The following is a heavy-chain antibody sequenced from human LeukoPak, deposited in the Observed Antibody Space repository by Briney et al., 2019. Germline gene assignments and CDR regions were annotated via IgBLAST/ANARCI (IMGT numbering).Heavy chain of an antibody. V-gene: IGHV4-38-2*01. J-gene: IGHJ3*02. D-gene: IGHD2-2*01. CDR1: GYSISSGYY. CDR3: ATPYCSSTSCYDAFDI. CDR2: IYHSGST. Sequence: SETLSLTCAVSGYSISSGYYWGWIRQPPGKGLEWIGSIYHSGSTYYNPSLKSRVTISVDTSKNQFSLKLSSVTAADTAVYHCATPYCSSTSCYDAFDIWGQGTMVTVSS.